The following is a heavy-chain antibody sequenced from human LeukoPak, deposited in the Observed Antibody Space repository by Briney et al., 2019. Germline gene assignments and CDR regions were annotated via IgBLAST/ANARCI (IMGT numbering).Heavy chain of an antibody. Sequence: GGSLRLSCAASGFTFSSYWMSWVRQAPGKGLEWVSTIYSGGSTNYADSVKGRFTISRDNSKNTLYLQMNSLRADDTAVYYCVRQGGSSSWYGYFDYWGQGILVTVSS. CDR2: IYSGGST. J-gene: IGHJ4*02. CDR1: GFTFSSYW. CDR3: VRQGGSSSWYGYFDY. V-gene: IGHV3-66*04. D-gene: IGHD6-13*01.